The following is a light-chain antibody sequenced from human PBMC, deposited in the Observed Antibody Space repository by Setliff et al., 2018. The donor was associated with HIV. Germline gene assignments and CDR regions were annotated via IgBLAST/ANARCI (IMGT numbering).Light chain of an antibody. CDR2: YDS. J-gene: IGLJ1*01. V-gene: IGLV3-21*04. Sequence: SYELTQPPSVSLAPGKTARITCGGNNIGSKSVHWYQQKPGQAPVLVIYYDSDRPSGIPERFSGSNSGNTATLTISRVEAGDEADYYCQVWDSSSDQAYVFGTGTKVT. CDR1: NIGSKS. CDR3: QVWDSSSDQAYV.